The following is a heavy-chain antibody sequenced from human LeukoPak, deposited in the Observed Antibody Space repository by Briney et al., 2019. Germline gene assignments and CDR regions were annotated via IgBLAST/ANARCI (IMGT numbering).Heavy chain of an antibody. J-gene: IGHJ4*02. D-gene: IGHD3-16*01. CDR3: ARSGGVWYFDY. Sequence: SETLSLTCTVSGGSIRNYYWTWIRQPPGKGLEWIGYISDGGGSNYNPSLKSRVTISVDTSKNQFSLKLSSVTAADTAVYYCARSGGVWYFDYWGQGTLVTVSS. CDR2: ISDGGGS. V-gene: IGHV4-59*01. CDR1: GGSIRNYY.